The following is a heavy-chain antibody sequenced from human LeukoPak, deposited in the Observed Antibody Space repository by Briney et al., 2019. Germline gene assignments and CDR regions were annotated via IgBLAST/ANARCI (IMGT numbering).Heavy chain of an antibody. V-gene: IGHV1-18*01. Sequence: GASVKVSCKASGYTFTSYGISWVRQAPGQGLEWMGWISAYNGNTNYAQKLQGRVTMTTDTSTSTAYMELRSLRSDDTAVYYCARTGPITIFGVSTDWYFDLWGRGTLVTVSS. D-gene: IGHD3-3*01. CDR1: GYTFTSYG. CDR2: ISAYNGNT. CDR3: ARTGPITIFGVSTDWYFDL. J-gene: IGHJ2*01.